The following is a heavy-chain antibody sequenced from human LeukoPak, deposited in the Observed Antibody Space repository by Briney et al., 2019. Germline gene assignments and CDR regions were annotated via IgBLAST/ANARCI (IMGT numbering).Heavy chain of an antibody. J-gene: IGHJ6*02. Sequence: GGSLRLSCAASGFTFSSYAMHWVRQAPGKGLEWVAVISYDGSNKYYADSVKGRFTISRDNSKNTLYLQMNSLRAEDTAVYYCAKDSASSGWFKYYYYGMDVWVQGTTVTVSS. CDR3: AKDSASSGWFKYYYYGMDV. D-gene: IGHD6-19*01. CDR2: ISYDGSNK. CDR1: GFTFSSYA. V-gene: IGHV3-30-3*01.